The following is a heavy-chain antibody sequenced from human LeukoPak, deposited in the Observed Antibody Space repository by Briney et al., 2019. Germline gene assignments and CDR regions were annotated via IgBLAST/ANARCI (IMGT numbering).Heavy chain of an antibody. CDR1: GYTFSSND. CDR2: MNPNSGNT. Sequence: ASVKVSCKASGYTFSSNDINWMRQATGQGLEWMGWMNPNSGNTGYAQKFQDRVTMTRNTSISTAYMELSSLTSEDTAVYYCARVDYDILTGYYYFDYWGQGTLVTVSS. J-gene: IGHJ4*02. V-gene: IGHV1-8*01. D-gene: IGHD3-9*01. CDR3: ARVDYDILTGYYYFDY.